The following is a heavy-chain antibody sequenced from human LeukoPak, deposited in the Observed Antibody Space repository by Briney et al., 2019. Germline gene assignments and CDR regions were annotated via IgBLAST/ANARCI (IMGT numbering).Heavy chain of an antibody. CDR2: IRSKAYGGTT. Sequence: PGGSLRLSCTAGGFTFGDYAISWFRQAPGKGLEWVGFIRSKAYGGTTEYAASVKGRFTISRDDSKSIAYLQMNSLKTEDTAVYYCTRPFSGIAVAGTGFDYWAREPWSPSPQ. CDR3: TRPFSGIAVAGTGFDY. J-gene: IGHJ4*02. D-gene: IGHD6-19*01. V-gene: IGHV3-49*03. CDR1: GFTFGDYA.